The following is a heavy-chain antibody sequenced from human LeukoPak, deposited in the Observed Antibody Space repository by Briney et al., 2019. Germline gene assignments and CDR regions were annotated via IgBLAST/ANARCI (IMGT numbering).Heavy chain of an antibody. V-gene: IGHV4-34*01. CDR1: GGSFSNYH. J-gene: IGHJ6*03. CDR2: INDSGTI. Sequence: SETLSLTCAVYGGSFSNYHWSWIRQSPGKGLEWIGEINDSGTINYNPSLMSRVTVSVDKSKNQFSLKLSSATAADTAVYYCARRWNYGRNYYIDAWGKGATVSVSS. CDR3: ARRWNYGRNYYIDA. D-gene: IGHD1-7*01.